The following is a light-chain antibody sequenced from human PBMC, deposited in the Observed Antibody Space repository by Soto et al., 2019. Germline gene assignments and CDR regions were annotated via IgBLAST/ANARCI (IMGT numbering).Light chain of an antibody. V-gene: IGKV3-20*01. CDR3: QQYASSPLT. CDR1: QSVRSNY. J-gene: IGKJ4*01. CDR2: GAS. Sequence: EIVLTQSPGTLSLSSGERATLSCRASQSVRSNYLAWYQQKPGQAPRLLIYGASSRATGIPDRFGGSGSGTDFTLTISRLEPEDFAVYYCQQYASSPLTFDGGTKVEIK.